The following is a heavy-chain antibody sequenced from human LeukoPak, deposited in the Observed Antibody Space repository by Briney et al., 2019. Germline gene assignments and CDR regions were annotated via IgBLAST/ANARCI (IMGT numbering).Heavy chain of an antibody. CDR1: GFTFSDCG. CDR2: ISSNGGST. D-gene: IGHD6-13*01. CDR3: ARGWYPPPTEIYFDY. Sequence: PGGSLRLSCAASGFTFSDCGMHWVRQAPGKGLEYVSAISSNGGSTYYANSVKGRFTISRDNSKNTLYLQMGSLRAEDMAVYYCARGWYPPPTEIYFDYWGQGTLVTVSS. J-gene: IGHJ4*02. V-gene: IGHV3-64*01.